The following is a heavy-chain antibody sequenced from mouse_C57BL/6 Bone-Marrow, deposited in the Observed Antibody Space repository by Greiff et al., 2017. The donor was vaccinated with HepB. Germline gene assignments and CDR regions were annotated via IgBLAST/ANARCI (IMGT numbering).Heavy chain of an antibody. CDR2: INYDGSST. V-gene: IGHV5-16*01. CDR3: ARGEDYYGRWFAY. J-gene: IGHJ3*01. Sequence: EVKVVESEGGLVQPGSSMKLSCTASGFTFSDYYMAWVRQVPEKGLEWVANINYDGSSTYYLDALKSRFIISRDNAKNILYLQMSSLKSEDTATYYCARGEDYYGRWFAYWGQGTLVTVSA. CDR1: GFTFSDYY. D-gene: IGHD1-1*01.